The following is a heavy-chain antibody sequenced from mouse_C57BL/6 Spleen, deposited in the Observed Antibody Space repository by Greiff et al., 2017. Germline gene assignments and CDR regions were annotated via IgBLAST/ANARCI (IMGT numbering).Heavy chain of an antibody. Sequence: EVQLQQSGPVLVKPGASVKMSCKASGYTFTDYYMNWVKQSHGKSLEWIGVINPYNGGTSYNQTFKGKGTLTVDKASSTAYVVLNSLTTEDSAVYYYAKGDYDFAYWGQGTMVTVSA. V-gene: IGHV1-19*01. D-gene: IGHD2-4*01. J-gene: IGHJ3*01. CDR3: AKGDYDFAY. CDR1: GYTFTDYY. CDR2: INPYNGGT.